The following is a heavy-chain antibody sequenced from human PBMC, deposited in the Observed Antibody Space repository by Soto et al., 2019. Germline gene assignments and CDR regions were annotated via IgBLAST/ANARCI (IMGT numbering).Heavy chain of an antibody. Sequence: SGPTLVNPTETLTLTCTVSGFSLSNARMGVSWIRQPPGKALEWLAHIFSNDEKSYSTSLKSRLTISKDTSKSQVVLTMTNMDPVDKAPYYRARTRMVRAVILVAAPLYYYYGMDVWGQVT. J-gene: IGHJ6*02. V-gene: IGHV2-26*01. CDR2: IFSNDEK. CDR3: ARTRMVRAVILVAAPLYYYYGMDV. CDR1: GFSLSNARMG. D-gene: IGHD3-10*01.